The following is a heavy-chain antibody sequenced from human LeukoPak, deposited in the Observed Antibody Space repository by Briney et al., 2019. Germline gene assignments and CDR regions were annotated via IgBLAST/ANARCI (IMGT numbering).Heavy chain of an antibody. J-gene: IGHJ4*02. CDR1: GGSISSSSYY. D-gene: IGHD4-17*01. CDR2: IYYSGST. V-gene: IGHV4-39*01. Sequence: SETLSPTCTVSGGSISSSSYYWGWIRQPPGKGLEWIGSIYYSGSTYYNPSLKSRVTISVDTSKNQFCLKLSSVTAADTAVYYCARIKATVTSYKFDYWGQGTLVTASS. CDR3: ARIKATVTSYKFDY.